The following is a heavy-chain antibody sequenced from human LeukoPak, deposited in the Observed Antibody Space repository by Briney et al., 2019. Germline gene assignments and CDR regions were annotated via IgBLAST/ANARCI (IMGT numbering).Heavy chain of an antibody. CDR2: ISAYNGNT. Sequence: ASVKVSCKASGYTFTSYGISWVRQAPGQGLEWMGWISAYNGNTNYAQKLQGRVTMTTDTSTSTAYMELRSLRSDDTAVYYCAKGKSRQQLDDAFDIWDQGTMVTVSS. V-gene: IGHV1-18*01. CDR3: AKGKSRQQLDDAFDI. D-gene: IGHD6-13*01. CDR1: GYTFTSYG. J-gene: IGHJ3*02.